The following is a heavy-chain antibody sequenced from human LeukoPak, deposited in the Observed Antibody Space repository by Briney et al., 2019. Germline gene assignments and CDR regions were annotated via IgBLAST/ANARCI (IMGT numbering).Heavy chain of an antibody. CDR2: INPSGGST. Sequence: GASVKVSCKASGYTFTSYYMHWVRQAPGQELEWMGIINPSGGSTSYAQKFQGRVTMTRDTSTSTVYMELSSLRSEDTAVYYCARDPRITMIVVVTSYYFDYWGQGTLVTVSS. CDR3: ARDPRITMIVVVTSYYFDY. J-gene: IGHJ4*02. V-gene: IGHV1-46*01. CDR1: GYTFTSYY. D-gene: IGHD3-22*01.